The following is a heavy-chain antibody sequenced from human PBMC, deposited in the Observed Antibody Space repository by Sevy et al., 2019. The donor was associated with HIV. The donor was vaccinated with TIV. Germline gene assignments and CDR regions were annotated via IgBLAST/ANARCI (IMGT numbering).Heavy chain of an antibody. Sequence: GGSLRLFCAASGFTLSDSGVHWVRQAPGKGLEWVAFIQVDGREKFYTDSVKGRFTISRDSSKNTVYLQMNSLRGEDTAVYYCAKRPTAAWGQGTLVTVSS. CDR3: AKRPTAA. CDR2: IQVDGREK. V-gene: IGHV3-30*02. J-gene: IGHJ5*02. CDR1: GFTLSDSG.